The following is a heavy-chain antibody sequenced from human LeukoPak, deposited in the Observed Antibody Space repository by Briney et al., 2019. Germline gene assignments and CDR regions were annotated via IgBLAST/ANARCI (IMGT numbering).Heavy chain of an antibody. CDR1: GYTFTGYY. V-gene: IGHV1-46*01. J-gene: IGHJ6*02. CDR3: ASSVQWLDPYYYYGMDV. CDR2: INPSGGST. Sequence: GAPVKVSCKASGYTFTGYYMHWVRQAPGQGLEWMGIINPSGGSTSYAQKFQGRVTMTRDTSTSTVYMELSSLRSEDTAVYYCASSVQWLDPYYYYGMDVWGQGTTVTVSS. D-gene: IGHD6-19*01.